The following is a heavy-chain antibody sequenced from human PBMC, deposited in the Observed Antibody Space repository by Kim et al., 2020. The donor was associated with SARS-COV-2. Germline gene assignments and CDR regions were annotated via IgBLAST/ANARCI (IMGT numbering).Heavy chain of an antibody. CDR3: ARADGYYYYYGMDV. CDR2: ISYDGSNK. J-gene: IGHJ6*02. CDR1: GFTFSSYA. V-gene: IGHV3-30-3*01. Sequence: GGSLRLSCAASGFTFSSYAMHWVRQAPGKGLEWVAVISYDGSNKYYADSVKGRFTISRDNSKNTLYLQMNSLRAEDTAVYYCARADGYYYYYGMDVWGQG.